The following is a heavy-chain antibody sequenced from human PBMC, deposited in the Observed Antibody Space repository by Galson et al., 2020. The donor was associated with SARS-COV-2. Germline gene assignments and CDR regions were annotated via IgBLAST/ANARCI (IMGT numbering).Heavy chain of an antibody. J-gene: IGHJ3*01. CDR3: VAGVVAGDAFDL. V-gene: IGHV3-48*03. D-gene: IGHD6-19*01. CDR2: ISGDGTTI. Sequence: GESLKISCVAPDLPLSSYEMNWVRQAPAKGLEWISFISGDGTTIYYADSVKGRFTISRDSAKNSLYLQMNSLRPDETAVYYCVAGVVAGDAFDLWGQGTMVTVSS. CDR1: DLPLSSYE.